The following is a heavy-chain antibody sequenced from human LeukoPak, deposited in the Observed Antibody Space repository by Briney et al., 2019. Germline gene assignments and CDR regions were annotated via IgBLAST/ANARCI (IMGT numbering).Heavy chain of an antibody. CDR2: MNPNRGDT. Sequence: ASVKVSCKASGYTFTGYYIHWMRQAPGQGLEWMGWMNPNRGDTSYAQKFQGRLTMTRDTSISTAYMELSRLRSDDTAVYYCVPSANYYYFDYWGQGTLVTVS. CDR1: GYTFTGYY. CDR3: VPSANYYYFDY. D-gene: IGHD4/OR15-4a*01. J-gene: IGHJ4*02. V-gene: IGHV1-2*02.